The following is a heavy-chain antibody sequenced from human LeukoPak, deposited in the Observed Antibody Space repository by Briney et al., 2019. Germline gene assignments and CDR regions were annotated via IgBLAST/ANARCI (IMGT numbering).Heavy chain of an antibody. D-gene: IGHD3-10*01. CDR1: GYTFTGYY. J-gene: IGHJ5*02. Sequence: ASVKVSCKASGYTFTGYYMHWVRQAPGQGLEWMGWINPNSGGTNYAQKFQGRVTMTRDTSISTAYMELSRLRSDDTAVYYCARGFGGWYGVLIYSWFDPWGQGTLVTVSS. CDR3: ARGFGGWYGVLIYSWFDP. CDR2: INPNSGGT. V-gene: IGHV1-2*02.